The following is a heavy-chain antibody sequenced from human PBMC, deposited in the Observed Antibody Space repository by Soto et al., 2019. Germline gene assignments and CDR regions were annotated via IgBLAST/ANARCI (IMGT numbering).Heavy chain of an antibody. Sequence: GGSLRLSCTASGFTFGDYAMSWFRQAPGKGLEWVGFIRSKTYGGTTEYAASVKGRFTISRDDSKSIAYLQMNSLKTEDTAVYYCTRDPFITIFGVADYYYYMDVWGKGTTVTVSS. CDR3: TRDPFITIFGVADYYYYMDV. CDR1: GFTFGDYA. D-gene: IGHD3-3*01. J-gene: IGHJ6*03. V-gene: IGHV3-49*03. CDR2: IRSKTYGGTT.